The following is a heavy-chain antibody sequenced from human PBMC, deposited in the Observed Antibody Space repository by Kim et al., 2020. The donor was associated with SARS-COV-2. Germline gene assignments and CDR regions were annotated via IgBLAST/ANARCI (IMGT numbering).Heavy chain of an antibody. CDR3: ASSRAAFYYGMDV. Sequence: GGSLRLSCAASGFTFSSYSMNWVRQAPGKGLEWVSSISSSSSYIYYADSVKGRFTISRDNANNSLYLQMNSLRAEDTAVYYCASSRAAFYYGMDVWGQGTTVTVSS. CDR1: GFTFSSYS. D-gene: IGHD2-15*01. V-gene: IGHV3-21*01. CDR2: ISSSSSYI. J-gene: IGHJ6*02.